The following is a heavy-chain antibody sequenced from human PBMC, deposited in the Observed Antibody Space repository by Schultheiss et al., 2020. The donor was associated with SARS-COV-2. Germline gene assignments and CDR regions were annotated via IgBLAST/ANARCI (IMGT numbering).Heavy chain of an antibody. D-gene: IGHD2-15*01. V-gene: IGHV3-7*01. Sequence: GGSLRLSCAASGFTFSRYGMHWVRQAPGKGLEWVANIKQDGSEKYYVDSVKGRFTISRDNPRNTLYLQMNSLRGEDTAVYYCARMSRGGYPLDYWGQGTLVTVSS. CDR3: ARMSRGGYPLDY. CDR2: IKQDGSEK. CDR1: GFTFSRYG. J-gene: IGHJ4*02.